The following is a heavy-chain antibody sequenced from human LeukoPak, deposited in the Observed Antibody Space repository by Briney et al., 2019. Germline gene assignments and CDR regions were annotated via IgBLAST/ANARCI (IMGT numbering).Heavy chain of an antibody. CDR2: IYTSGST. CDR1: GGSISSGSYY. J-gene: IGHJ4*02. V-gene: IGHV4-61*02. CDR3: ARGPPFDY. Sequence: SQTLSLTCSVSGGSISSGSYYWSWIRQPAGKGLEWIGRIYTSGSTNYNPSLKSRVTISVDTSKNQFSLKLSSVTAADTAVYYCARGPPFDYWGQGTLVTVSS.